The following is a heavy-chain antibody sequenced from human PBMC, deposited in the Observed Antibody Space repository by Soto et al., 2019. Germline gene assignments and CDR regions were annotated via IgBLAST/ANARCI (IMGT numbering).Heavy chain of an antibody. D-gene: IGHD6-19*01. CDR2: IFPGDSDT. CDR3: ESLSVAGTGYYFEF. CDR1: GYGFTTYW. V-gene: IGHV5-51*01. Sequence: PGESLKISCEVSGYGFTTYWIGWVRQMPGKGLEWMAIIFPGDSDTRYSPSFQGQVTISADKSISTVFLQWSSLKASDTAMYYCESLSVAGTGYYFEFWGQGTLVTVSS. J-gene: IGHJ4*02.